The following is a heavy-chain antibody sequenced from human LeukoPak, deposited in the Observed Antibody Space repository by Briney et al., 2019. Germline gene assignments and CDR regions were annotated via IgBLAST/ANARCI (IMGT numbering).Heavy chain of an antibody. J-gene: IGHJ6*02. Sequence: GGSLRLSCAASGFTFDDYAMHCVRQAPGKGLEWVSGISWNSGSICYADSVKSRFTISRDNAKNSLYPQMNSLRAEDTALYYCAKSVAGSINTYYYYGMDVWGQGTTVTVSS. CDR2: ISWNSGSI. CDR3: AKSVAGSINTYYYYGMDV. V-gene: IGHV3-9*01. CDR1: GFTFDDYA. D-gene: IGHD6-19*01.